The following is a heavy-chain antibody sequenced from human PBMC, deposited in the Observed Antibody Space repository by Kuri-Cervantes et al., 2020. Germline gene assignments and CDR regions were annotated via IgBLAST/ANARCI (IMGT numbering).Heavy chain of an antibody. D-gene: IGHD3-22*01. Sequence: SVKVSCKASGGTFSSYAISWVRQAPGQGLEWMGGIIPVFGTVKYTQKFQGRVTMTTDTSTSTAYMELRSLRSDDTAVYYCARAPYYYDSGYYYMDVWGKGTTVTVSS. CDR2: IIPVFGTV. CDR1: GGTFSSYA. J-gene: IGHJ6*03. CDR3: ARAPYYYDSGYYYMDV. V-gene: IGHV1-69*05.